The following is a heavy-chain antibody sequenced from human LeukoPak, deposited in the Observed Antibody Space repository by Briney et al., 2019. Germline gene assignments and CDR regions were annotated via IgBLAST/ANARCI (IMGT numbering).Heavy chain of an antibody. Sequence: GGSLRLSCTVSGFTVSSNSMSWVRQAPGKGLEWVSFIYSDNTHYSDSVKGRFTISRGNSKNTVYLQMDSLRAEDTALYYCAKTSLWDGSGHYYYIDVWGKGTTVTISS. J-gene: IGHJ6*03. CDR1: GFTVSSNS. D-gene: IGHD2-15*01. CDR3: AKTSLWDGSGHYYYIDV. CDR2: IYSDNT. V-gene: IGHV3-66*03.